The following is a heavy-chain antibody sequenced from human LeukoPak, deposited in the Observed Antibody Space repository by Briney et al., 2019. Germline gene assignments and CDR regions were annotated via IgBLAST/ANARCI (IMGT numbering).Heavy chain of an antibody. CDR2: ISSSGST. Sequence: PSQTLSLTCTVSGDSISSGDYYWSWIRQPAGKGLEWIGRISSSGSTNYNPSLKSRVTISVDTSKNQFSLKLGSVTAADTAVYFCARGPYSYDSSGAFDIWGQGTMVTVSS. CDR1: GDSISSGDYY. V-gene: IGHV4-61*02. CDR3: ARGPYSYDSSGAFDI. J-gene: IGHJ3*02. D-gene: IGHD3-22*01.